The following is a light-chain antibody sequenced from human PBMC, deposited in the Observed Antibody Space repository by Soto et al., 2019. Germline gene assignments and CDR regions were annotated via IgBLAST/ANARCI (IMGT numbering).Light chain of an antibody. CDR3: QQSYNTIA. J-gene: IGKJ3*01. V-gene: IGKV1-39*01. CDR1: QTIRRY. CDR2: AGS. Sequence: DIQITHTPSSPSPSVGDRVTITFSASQTIRRYLNWYEQKPGKAPKLLIFAGSSLQSGVPSRFSGSGSGTEFTLAISSLQPDDFGTYYCQQSYNTIAFGPGTKVD.